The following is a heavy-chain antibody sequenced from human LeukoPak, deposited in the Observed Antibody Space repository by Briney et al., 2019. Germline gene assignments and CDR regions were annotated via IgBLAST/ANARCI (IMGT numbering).Heavy chain of an antibody. J-gene: IGHJ5*02. CDR3: AKGNYGDNARGWFDP. D-gene: IGHD4-17*01. Sequence: PGGSLRLSCAASGFTFSDYYMSWIRQAPGKGLEWVSYISSSGSTIYYADSVKGRFTVSRDNAKNSLYLQMNSLRAEDTALYYCAKGNYGDNARGWFDPWGQGTLVTVSS. CDR2: ISSSGSTI. V-gene: IGHV3-11*01. CDR1: GFTFSDYY.